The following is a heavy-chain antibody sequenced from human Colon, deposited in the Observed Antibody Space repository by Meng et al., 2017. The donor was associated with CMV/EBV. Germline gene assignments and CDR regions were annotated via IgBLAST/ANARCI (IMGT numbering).Heavy chain of an antibody. CDR1: GYTFTDYY. CDR2: INPNGGGT. Sequence: ASVTVSCKASGYTFTDYYLHWVRQAPGQGLEWMGWINPNGGGTDYAQTFQGRVTMTRDTSTTTAYLELKRLTSDDTATYYCARVKCGTTSCSEGQGLDSWGQGTRVTVSS. J-gene: IGHJ5*01. CDR3: ARVKCGTTSCSEGQGLDS. D-gene: IGHD1-7*01. V-gene: IGHV1-2*02.